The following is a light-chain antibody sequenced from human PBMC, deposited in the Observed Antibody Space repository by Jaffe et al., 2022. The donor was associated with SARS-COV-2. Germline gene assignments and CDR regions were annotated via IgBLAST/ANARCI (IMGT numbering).Light chain of an antibody. Sequence: ENVLTQSPGTLSLSPGERATLSCRASQSVSSSYLAWYQQKPGQAPRVLIYGTSSRATGIPDRFSGSGSGTDFTLTISRLEPEDFAVYYCQQYASSSRYTFGQGTKLEIK. CDR3: QQYASSSRYT. V-gene: IGKV3-20*01. CDR1: QSVSSSY. CDR2: GTS. J-gene: IGKJ2*01.